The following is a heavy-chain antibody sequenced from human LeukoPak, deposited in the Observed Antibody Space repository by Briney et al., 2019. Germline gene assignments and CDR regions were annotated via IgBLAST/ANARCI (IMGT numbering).Heavy chain of an antibody. Sequence: ASVKISCKVSGYTFTDYYMHWVPQAPGKGLEWMGLVDPEDGETIYAEKFQGRVTITADTSTDTAYMELSSLRSEDTAVHYCATDLMITMVRGVILDYWGQGTLVTVSS. CDR1: GYTFTDYY. J-gene: IGHJ4*02. CDR2: VDPEDGET. V-gene: IGHV1-69-2*01. CDR3: ATDLMITMVRGVILDY. D-gene: IGHD3-10*01.